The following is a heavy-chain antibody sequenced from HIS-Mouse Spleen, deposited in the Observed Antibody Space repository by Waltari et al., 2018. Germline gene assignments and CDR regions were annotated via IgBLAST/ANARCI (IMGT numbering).Heavy chain of an antibody. Sequence: EVQLVESGGGLVQPGGSLRLSCAASGFTFSSYWMSWVRQAPGKGVGVVANIKRDGSEKYYGDSVKGRFTISRDNAKNSLYLQMNSLRAEDTAVYYCARGHPGLRGYPNDYWGQGTLVTVSS. J-gene: IGHJ4*02. CDR1: GFTFSSYW. V-gene: IGHV3-7*01. CDR2: IKRDGSEK. CDR3: ARGHPGLRGYPNDY. D-gene: IGHD1-1*01.